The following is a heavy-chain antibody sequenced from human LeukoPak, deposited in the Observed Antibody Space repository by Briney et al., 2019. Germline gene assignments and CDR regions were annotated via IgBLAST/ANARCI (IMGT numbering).Heavy chain of an antibody. J-gene: IGHJ4*02. CDR2: ISSSNSTI. Sequence: GGSLRLSCAASGFTFSSYSMNWVRQAPGKGLEWVSYISSSNSTIYYADSVKSRFTISRDNAKNSLYLQMNSLRAEDTAVYYCARERTGTTDYWGQGTLVTVSS. D-gene: IGHD1/OR15-1a*01. CDR3: ARERTGTTDY. V-gene: IGHV3-48*01. CDR1: GFTFSSYS.